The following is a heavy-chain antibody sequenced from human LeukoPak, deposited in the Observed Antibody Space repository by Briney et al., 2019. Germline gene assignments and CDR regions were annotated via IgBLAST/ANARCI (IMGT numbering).Heavy chain of an antibody. J-gene: IGHJ4*02. V-gene: IGHV3-23*01. CDR1: GINFNTYV. D-gene: IGHD2-21*02. Sequence: GGSLRLSCVDSGINFNTYVMNWVRQAPGKGLEWVASSSGSGDRRYYAESVKGRFTISRDNSNNTLFLQMDSLRVEDTAVHYCAKGQGCGDGCYMFEHWGQGILVTVSS. CDR2: SSGSGDRR. CDR3: AKGQGCGDGCYMFEH.